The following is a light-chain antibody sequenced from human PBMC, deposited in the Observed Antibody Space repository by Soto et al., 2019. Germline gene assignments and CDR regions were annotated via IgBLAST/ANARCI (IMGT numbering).Light chain of an antibody. CDR2: DVS. CDR1: SSDIGAYNF. J-gene: IGLJ1*01. Sequence: QSALTQPASVSGSPGQSIAISCTGTSSDIGAYNFVSWFQQHPGKAPKLLIYDVSHRPSGVSDRFSGSKSGNTASLTISGLQAEDEADYYCNSYATTSTVFGTGTKVTVL. CDR3: NSYATTSTV. V-gene: IGLV2-14*01.